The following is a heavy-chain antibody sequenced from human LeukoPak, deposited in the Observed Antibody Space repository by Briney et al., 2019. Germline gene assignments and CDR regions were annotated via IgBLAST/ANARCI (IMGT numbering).Heavy chain of an antibody. V-gene: IGHV4-30-4*01. Sequence: SETLSLTCTVSGGSIRSGDYYWSWIRQPPGKGLQWIGYIYYSGSTYYNPSLKSRVTISVDTSKNQFSLKLSSVTAADTAVYYCAGRLVSVGGNWFDPWGQGTLVTVSS. CDR3: AGRLVSVGGNWFDP. J-gene: IGHJ5*02. CDR1: GGSIRSGDYY. D-gene: IGHD6-19*01. CDR2: IYYSGST.